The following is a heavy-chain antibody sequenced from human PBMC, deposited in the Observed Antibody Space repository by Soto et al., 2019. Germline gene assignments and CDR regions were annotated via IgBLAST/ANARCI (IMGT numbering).Heavy chain of an antibody. J-gene: IGHJ6*02. CDR3: ARDSILGYCSSTSCYGADYYYYGMDV. V-gene: IGHV1-3*01. Sequence: QVQLVQSGAEVKKPGASVKVSCKASGYTFTSYAMHWVRQAPGQRLEWMGWINAGNGNTKYSQKFQGRVTITRDTSASTAYMELSRLRSEDTAVYYCARDSILGYCSSTSCYGADYYYYGMDVWGQGTTVTVSS. CDR2: INAGNGNT. D-gene: IGHD2-2*01. CDR1: GYTFTSYA.